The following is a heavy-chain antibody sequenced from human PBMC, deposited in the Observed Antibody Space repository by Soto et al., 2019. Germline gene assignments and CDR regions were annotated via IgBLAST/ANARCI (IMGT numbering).Heavy chain of an antibody. J-gene: IGHJ3*02. D-gene: IGHD3-22*01. CDR2: ISAYNGNT. CDR1: GYTFTSYG. V-gene: IGHV1-18*01. Sequence: GASVKVSCTDSGYTFTSYGISWVRQAPGQGLEWMGWISAYNGNTNYAQKLQGRVTMTTDTSTSTAYMELRSLRSDDTAVYYCARAAQFAMIVAVSAFDIWGQGTMVTVSS. CDR3: ARAAQFAMIVAVSAFDI.